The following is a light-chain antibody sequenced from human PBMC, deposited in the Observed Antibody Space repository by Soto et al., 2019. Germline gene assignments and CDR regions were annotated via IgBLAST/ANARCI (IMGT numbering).Light chain of an antibody. Sequence: DIQMTQSPSSLSASVGDRVTITCRASHSISSYLNWYQHKPGKAPKLLINAASSLERGVPSRFSGGGSGTDFTLNISSLQPDDFATYYCQQNYRATPWTFGQGTKVDIK. V-gene: IGKV1-39*01. CDR2: AAS. J-gene: IGKJ1*01. CDR1: HSISSY. CDR3: QQNYRATPWT.